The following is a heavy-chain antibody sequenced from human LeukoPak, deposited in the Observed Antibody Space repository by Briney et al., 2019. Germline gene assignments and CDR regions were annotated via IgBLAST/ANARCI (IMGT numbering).Heavy chain of an antibody. CDR3: GRRIITLSGVVPPGMDV. J-gene: IGHJ6*02. V-gene: IGHV1-2*02. CDR2: INPNGGAA. Sequence: ASVKVSCKASGYTFTGYSMHWVRQGQAPGQGLEWVGWINPNGGAANYAQRFQGRVTMTRDTSISTVYMEVSRLRSDDTAVYYCGRRIITLSGVVPPGMDVWGQGTTVTVSS. D-gene: IGHD3-3*01. CDR1: GYTFTGYS.